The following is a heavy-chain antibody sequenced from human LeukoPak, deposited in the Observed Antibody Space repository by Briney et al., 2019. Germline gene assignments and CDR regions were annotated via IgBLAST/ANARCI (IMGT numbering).Heavy chain of an antibody. V-gene: IGHV3-15*01. Sequence: VGRIKSKTDGGTTDYAAPVKGKLTISRDETKNTLYLQMNSLKTEDTAVYYCTTESPTYYWGQGTLVTVSS. CDR2: IKSKTDGGTT. CDR3: TTESPTYY. J-gene: IGHJ4*02.